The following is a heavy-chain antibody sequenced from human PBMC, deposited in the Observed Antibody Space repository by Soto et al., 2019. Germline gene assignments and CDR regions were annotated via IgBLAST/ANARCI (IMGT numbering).Heavy chain of an antibody. CDR2: IKQDGSEK. CDR3: ARVWFGEFNDY. Sequence: GGSLRLSCAASGSTFSSYWMSWVRQAPGKGLEWVANIKQDGSEKYYVDSVKGRFTISRDNAKNSLYLQMNSLRAEDTAVYYCARVWFGEFNDYWGQGTLVTVSS. D-gene: IGHD3-10*01. CDR1: GSTFSSYW. J-gene: IGHJ4*02. V-gene: IGHV3-7*01.